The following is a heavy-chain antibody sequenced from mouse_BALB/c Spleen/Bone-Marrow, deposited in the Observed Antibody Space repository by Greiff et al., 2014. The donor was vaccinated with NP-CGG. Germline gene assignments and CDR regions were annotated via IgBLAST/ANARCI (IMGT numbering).Heavy chain of an antibody. CDR1: GFTFSSFG. Sequence: EVQLVESGGGLVQPGGSRKLSCAASGFTFSSFGMHWVRQAPERGLEWVAYISSGSTSIFYSDTVRGRFTISRDSPKNTLFLQMTSLTSEDTAMYYCARGGNWDDFDVWGAGTTVTVSS. CDR3: ARGGNWDDFDV. D-gene: IGHD4-1*01. V-gene: IGHV5-17*02. CDR2: ISSGSTSI. J-gene: IGHJ1*01.